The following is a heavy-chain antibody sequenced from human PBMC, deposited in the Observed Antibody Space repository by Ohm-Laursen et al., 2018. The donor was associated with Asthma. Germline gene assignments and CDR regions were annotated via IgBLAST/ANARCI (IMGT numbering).Heavy chain of an antibody. V-gene: IGHV3-21*01. J-gene: IGHJ6*02. CDR3: AREGVFPAATSNYYYYGMDV. Sequence: SLRLSCAASGFTFSSYSMNWVRQAPGKGLEWVSSISSSSSYIYYADSVKGRFTISRDNAKNSLYLQMNSLRAEDTAVYYCAREGVFPAATSNYYYYGMDVWGQGTTVTVSS. D-gene: IGHD2-2*01. CDR2: ISSSSSYI. CDR1: GFTFSSYS.